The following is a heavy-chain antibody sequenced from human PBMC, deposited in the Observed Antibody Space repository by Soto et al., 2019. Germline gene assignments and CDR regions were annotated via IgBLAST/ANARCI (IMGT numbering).Heavy chain of an antibody. J-gene: IGHJ6*02. Sequence: QVHLVQSGAEVKKPGASVQVSCKASGYTFTNYDINWVRQAPGQGLEWMGWISTYTGNTNYAQNLQGRVSMTTATPPSKVNMNLRGQGADVMFVEYGARTNNWGSGSATPGDMHFWGQGNAVTVSS. D-gene: IGHD3-10*01. CDR3: ARTNNWGSGSATPGDMHF. CDR1: GYTFTNYD. CDR2: ISTYTGNT. V-gene: IGHV1-18*03.